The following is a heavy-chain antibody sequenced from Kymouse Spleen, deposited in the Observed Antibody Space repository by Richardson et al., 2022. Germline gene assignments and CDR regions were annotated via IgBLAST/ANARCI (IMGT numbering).Heavy chain of an antibody. J-gene: IGHJ6*02. CDR1: GYTFTGYY. V-gene: IGHV1-2*04. Sequence: QVQLVQSGAEVKKPGASVKVSCKASGYTFTGYYMHWVRQAPGQGLEWMGWINPNSGGTNYAQKFQGWVTMTRDTSISTAYMELSRLRSDDTAVYYCAREMITFGGVIVPYYYGMDVWGQGTTVTVSS. D-gene: IGHD3-16*02. CDR3: AREMITFGGVIVPYYYGMDV. CDR2: INPNSGGT.